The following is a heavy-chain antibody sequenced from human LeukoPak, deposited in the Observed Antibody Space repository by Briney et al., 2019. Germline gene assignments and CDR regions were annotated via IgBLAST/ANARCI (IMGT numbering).Heavy chain of an antibody. CDR1: GGSFSGYS. J-gene: IGHJ6*02. CDR2: INHSGST. V-gene: IGHV4-34*01. D-gene: IGHD1-20*01. CDR3: ARAGGHNWNQGYYYYGMDV. Sequence: SETLSLTCAVYGGSFSGYSWSWIRQPPGKGLEWIGEINHSGSTNYNPSLKSRVTISVDTSKNQFSLKLSSVTAADTAVYYCARAGGHNWNQGYYYYGMDVWGQGTTVTVSS.